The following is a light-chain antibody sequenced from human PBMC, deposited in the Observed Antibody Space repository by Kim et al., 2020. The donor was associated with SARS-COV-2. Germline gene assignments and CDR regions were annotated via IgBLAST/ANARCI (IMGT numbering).Light chain of an antibody. J-gene: IGKJ2*01. Sequence: SLSASVGDRVSISCRASQGISNYLAWYQVKPGKAPELLIYAASTLQSGVPSRFSGSGSGTDFTLTISSLQPEDVAIYYCQKCDSVPYTFGQGTKLEI. CDR1: QGISNY. V-gene: IGKV1-27*01. CDR3: QKCDSVPYT. CDR2: AAS.